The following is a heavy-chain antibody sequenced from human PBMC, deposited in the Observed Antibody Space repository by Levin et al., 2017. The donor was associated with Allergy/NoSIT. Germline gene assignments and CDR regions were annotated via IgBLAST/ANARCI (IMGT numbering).Heavy chain of an antibody. CDR2: IYYSGST. D-gene: IGHD6-13*01. Sequence: SETLSLTCTVSGGSISSGDYYWSWIRQPPGKGLEWIGYIYYSGSTYYNPSLKSRVTISVDTSKNQFSLKLSSVTAADTAVYYCARITGQQLNYYYYYGMDVWGQGTTVTVSS. J-gene: IGHJ6*02. CDR3: ARITGQQLNYYYYYGMDV. CDR1: GGSISSGDYY. V-gene: IGHV4-30-4*01.